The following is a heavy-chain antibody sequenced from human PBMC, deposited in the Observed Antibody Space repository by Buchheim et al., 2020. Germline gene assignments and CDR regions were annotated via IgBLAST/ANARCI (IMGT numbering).Heavy chain of an antibody. V-gene: IGHV2-70*04. Sequence: QGALKESGPALVKPTQTLTLTCTFSGFSLGTSGVRVSWVRQPPGKALEWLARIDWNDGKFYSSSLKTRLTISKDTPKNQVVLTMTNMDPVDTATYYCARMIWWSHDCWGQGTL. CDR1: GFSLGTSGVR. D-gene: IGHD2-21*01. CDR3: ARMIWWSHDC. J-gene: IGHJ4*02. CDR2: IDWNDGK.